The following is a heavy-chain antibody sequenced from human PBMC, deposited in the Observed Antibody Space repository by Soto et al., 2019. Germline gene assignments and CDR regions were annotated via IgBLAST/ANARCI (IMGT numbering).Heavy chain of an antibody. D-gene: IGHD3-10*01. Sequence: GSLRLSCAASGFTFSSYAMSWVRQAPGKGLEWVSAISGSGGSTYYADSVKGRFTISRDNSKNTLYLQMNSLRAEDTAVYYCAKDPDYYGSGSYYNEIWGQGTMVTGSS. CDR1: GFTFSSYA. J-gene: IGHJ3*02. CDR2: ISGSGGST. CDR3: AKDPDYYGSGSYYNEI. V-gene: IGHV3-23*01.